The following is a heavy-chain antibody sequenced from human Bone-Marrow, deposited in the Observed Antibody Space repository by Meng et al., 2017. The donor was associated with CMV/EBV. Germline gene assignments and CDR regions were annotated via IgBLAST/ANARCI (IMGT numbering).Heavy chain of an antibody. CDR1: GGSFSGYY. D-gene: IGHD6-13*01. V-gene: IGHV4-34*01. CDR3: ARVTVAAAFYYYYGMDV. J-gene: IGHJ6*02. CDR2: INHSGST. Sequence: SETLSLTCAVYGGSFSGYYWSWIRQPPGKGLEWIGEINHSGSTNYNPPLKSRVTISVDTSKNQFSLKLSSVTAADTAVYYCARVTVAAAFYYYYGMDVCGQGTTVTVSS.